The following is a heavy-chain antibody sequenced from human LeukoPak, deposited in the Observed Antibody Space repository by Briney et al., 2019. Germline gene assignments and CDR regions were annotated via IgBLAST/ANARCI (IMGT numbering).Heavy chain of an antibody. CDR1: DGSISNSF. CDR2: IHTSGST. D-gene: IGHD3-22*01. J-gene: IGHJ4*02. V-gene: IGHV4-4*09. CDR3: ANSYDSKIVPFDN. Sequence: SSETLSLTCTVPDGSISNSFWNWVRQPPGKGLEWIAYIHTSGSTNYNPAFKSRVTLSVDTSKSQFSLRLNSVTASDTAVYYCANSYDSKIVPFDNWGQGTLVTVSS.